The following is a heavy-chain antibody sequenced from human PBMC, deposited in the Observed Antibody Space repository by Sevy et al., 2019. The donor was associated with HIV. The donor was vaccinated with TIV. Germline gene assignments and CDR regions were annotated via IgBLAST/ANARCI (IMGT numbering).Heavy chain of an antibody. CDR3: ARVPTYYYGSATYFDS. J-gene: IGHJ4*02. V-gene: IGHV1-18*01. Sequence: ASVKVSCKASGYTFSSNGITWVRQAPGQGLEWMGWIALNNGNSNSAQKFRDRVTMTADTSTSTVYMELRSLRSDDTAVYYCARVPTYYYGSATYFDSWGQGSLVTVSS. CDR1: GYTFSSNG. D-gene: IGHD3-10*01. CDR2: IALNNGNS.